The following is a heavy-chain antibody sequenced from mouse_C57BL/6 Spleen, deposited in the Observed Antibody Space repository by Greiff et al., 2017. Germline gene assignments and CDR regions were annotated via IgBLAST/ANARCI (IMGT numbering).Heavy chain of an antibody. V-gene: IGHV1-55*01. J-gene: IGHJ2*01. Sequence: QVQLQQPGAELVKPGASVKMSCKASGYTFTSYWITWVKQRPGQGLEWIGDIYPGSGSTNYNEKFKSKATLTVDTSSSTAYMQLSSLTSEDSAVYYCARRTTVVATALDYWGQGTTLTVSS. CDR1: GYTFTSYW. CDR2: IYPGSGST. CDR3: ARRTTVVATALDY. D-gene: IGHD1-1*01.